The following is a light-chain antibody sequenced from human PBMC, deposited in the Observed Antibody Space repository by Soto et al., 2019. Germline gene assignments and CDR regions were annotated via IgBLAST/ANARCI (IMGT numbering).Light chain of an antibody. CDR1: QSISSW. Sequence: DIQMTQSPSTLSASVGDRVTITCRASQSISSWLAWYQQKPGKAPKLLIYKASSLESGVPSRFSGSGSGTESPLTISSLPPDYSATYHYQQYNSYPWTFGQGTKVEIK. CDR2: KAS. V-gene: IGKV1-5*03. CDR3: QQYNSYPWT. J-gene: IGKJ1*01.